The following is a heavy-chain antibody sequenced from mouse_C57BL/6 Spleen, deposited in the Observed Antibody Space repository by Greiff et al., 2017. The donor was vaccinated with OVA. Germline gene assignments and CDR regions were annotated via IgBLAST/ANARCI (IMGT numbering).Heavy chain of an antibody. CDR1: GYTFTSYW. V-gene: IGHV1-50*01. D-gene: IGHD1-1*01. J-gene: IGHJ4*01. CDR2: IDPSDSYT. CDR3: ARETHYYGSSHEGAMDY. Sequence: VKLVESGAELVKPGASVKLSCKASGYTFTSYWMQWVKQRPGQGLAWIGEIDPSDSYTNYNQKFKGKATLTVDTSSSTAYMQLSSLTSEDSAVYYCARETHYYGSSHEGAMDYWGQGTSVTVSS.